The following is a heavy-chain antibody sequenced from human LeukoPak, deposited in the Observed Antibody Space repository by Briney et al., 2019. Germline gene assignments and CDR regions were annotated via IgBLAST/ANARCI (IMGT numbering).Heavy chain of an antibody. CDR3: ARGVAYSSFDY. D-gene: IGHD6-19*01. CDR1: GYTLTELS. Sequence: ASVKVSCKVSGYTLTELSMHWVRQAPGQGLEWMGIINPSGGSTSYAQKFQGRVTMTRDMSTSTVYMELSSLRSEDTAVYYCARGVAYSSFDYWGQGTLVTVSS. J-gene: IGHJ4*02. CDR2: INPSGGST. V-gene: IGHV1-46*01.